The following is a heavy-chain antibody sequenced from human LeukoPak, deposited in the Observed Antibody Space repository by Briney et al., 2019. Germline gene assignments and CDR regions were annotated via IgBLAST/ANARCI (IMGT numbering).Heavy chain of an antibody. J-gene: IGHJ6*03. CDR3: AKLGGHPLHNYYVGV. CDR1: GFTFSSYA. D-gene: IGHD3-16*01. V-gene: IGHV3-23*01. Sequence: GGSLRLSCATSGFTFSSYAMSWVRQAPGKGLEWVSGILDSGYSTYYANSVKGRFTISRDNSNNTLYLQMNSLRAEDTAVYYCAKLGGHPLHNYYVGVWGKGTTVAVSS. CDR2: ILDSGYST.